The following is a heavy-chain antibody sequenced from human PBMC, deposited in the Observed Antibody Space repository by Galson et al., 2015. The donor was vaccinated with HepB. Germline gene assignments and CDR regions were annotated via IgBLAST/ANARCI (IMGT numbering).Heavy chain of an antibody. Sequence: PPGKGLEWIATMPYSGITYYNPSLKGRVTISVDTSKNQFSLRLSSVTAADTAMYYCATLYCSGADSWYSEFWGQGTLVTVSS. CDR2: MPYSGIT. D-gene: IGHD2-15*01. V-gene: IGHV4-39*01. CDR3: ATLYCSGADSWYSEF. J-gene: IGHJ4*02.